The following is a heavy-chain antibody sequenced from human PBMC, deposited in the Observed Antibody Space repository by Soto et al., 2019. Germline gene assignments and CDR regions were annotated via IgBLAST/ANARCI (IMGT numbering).Heavy chain of an antibody. J-gene: IGHJ1*01. CDR2: IGGSGGST. Sequence: RKGLEWVSGIGGSGGSTYYADSVKGRFTISRDNSKNTLYLQMNSLRAEDTAVYYRAKDDRVVAATCPEFWRQGTPVT. D-gene: IGHD2-15*01. CDR3: AKDDRVVAATCPEF. V-gene: IGHV3-23*01.